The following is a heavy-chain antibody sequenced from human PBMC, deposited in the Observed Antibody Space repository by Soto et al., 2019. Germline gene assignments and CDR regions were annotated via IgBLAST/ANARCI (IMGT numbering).Heavy chain of an antibody. D-gene: IGHD5-18*01. CDR3: ARGDTTMITDYYAMAV. J-gene: IGHJ6*02. CDR1: GFTFTSYA. Sequence: VGSLRLSCAASGFTFTSYAFTWVRQAPVKVLEWVSAISGTGGSTFYSDSVMGRFTISRDNSKNTLYLQMNSLRAEDTAVYYCARGDTTMITDYYAMAVWGQGTTVTVSS. CDR2: ISGTGGST. V-gene: IGHV3-23*01.